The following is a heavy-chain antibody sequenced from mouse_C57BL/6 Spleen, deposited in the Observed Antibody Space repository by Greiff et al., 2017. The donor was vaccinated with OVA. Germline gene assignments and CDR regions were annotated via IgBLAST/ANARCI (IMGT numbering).Heavy chain of an antibody. D-gene: IGHD1-1*01. J-gene: IGHJ1*03. Sequence: VKLQQPGAELVKPGASVKLSCKASGYTFTSYWMQWVKQRPGQGLEWIGEIDPSDSYTNYNQKFKGKATLTVDTSSSTAYMQLSSLTSEDSAVYYCARTTTVVASYWYFDVWGTGTTVTVSS. CDR1: GYTFTSYW. V-gene: IGHV1-50*01. CDR3: ARTTTVVASYWYFDV. CDR2: IDPSDSYT.